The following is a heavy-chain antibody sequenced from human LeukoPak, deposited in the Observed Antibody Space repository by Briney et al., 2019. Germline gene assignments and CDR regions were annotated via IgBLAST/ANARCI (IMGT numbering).Heavy chain of an antibody. CDR3: AIGRAAYSSSWYSY. V-gene: IGHV3-30*02. CDR2: IRYDESKK. D-gene: IGHD6-13*01. J-gene: IGHJ4*02. CDR1: GFTFSSYG. Sequence: GGSLRLSCAASGFTFSSYGMHWVRQAPGKGLEWVAFIRYDESKKYYAESVKGRFTISRDNSKNTVDLQMNSLRTEDTAVYYCAIGRAAYSSSWYSYWGQGTLVTVSS.